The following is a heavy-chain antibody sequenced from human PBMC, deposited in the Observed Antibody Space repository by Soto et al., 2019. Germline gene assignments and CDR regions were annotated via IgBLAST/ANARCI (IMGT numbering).Heavy chain of an antibody. CDR2: ISDSGATT. CDR3: AKEDTSSGSLDY. CDR1: GFPFGENA. V-gene: IGHV3-23*01. J-gene: IGHJ4*02. Sequence: GGSLRLSCAASGFPFGENAMSWVRQAPGKGLEWVSGISDSGATTYYADSVRGRSTISRDNSKNTLYLQMKSLRAEDSASYYCAKEDTSSGSLDYWGQGARVTLSS. D-gene: IGHD6-19*01.